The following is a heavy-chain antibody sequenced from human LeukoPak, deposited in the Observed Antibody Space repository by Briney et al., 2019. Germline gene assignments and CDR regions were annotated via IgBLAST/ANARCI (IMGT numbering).Heavy chain of an antibody. V-gene: IGHV5-51*01. Sequence: GESLKISCETSGYTFTKFWVGWVRQTPGKGLEWLGMIYPDDSDTRYSPSFQGQVTMSVDKSISIVYLHWSSLKASDTAIYYCVRGKGSGTYYGFDYWDQGTVVSVVS. D-gene: IGHD3-10*01. CDR1: GYTFTKFW. J-gene: IGHJ4*02. CDR2: IYPDDSDT. CDR3: VRGKGSGTYYGFDY.